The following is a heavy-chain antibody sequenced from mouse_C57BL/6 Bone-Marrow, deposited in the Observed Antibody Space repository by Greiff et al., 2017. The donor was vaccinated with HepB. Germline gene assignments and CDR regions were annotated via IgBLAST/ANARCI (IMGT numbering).Heavy chain of an antibody. V-gene: IGHV5-9-1*02. D-gene: IGHD1-1*01. CDR1: GFTFSSYA. Sequence: EVKVVESGEGLVKPGGSLKLSCAASGFTFSSYAMSWVRQTPEKRLEWVAYISSGGDYIYYADTVKGRFTISRDNARNTLYLQMSSLKSEDTAMYYCTRAFTTVVVYYAMDYWGQGTSVTVSS. CDR2: ISSGGDYI. CDR3: TRAFTTVVVYYAMDY. J-gene: IGHJ4*01.